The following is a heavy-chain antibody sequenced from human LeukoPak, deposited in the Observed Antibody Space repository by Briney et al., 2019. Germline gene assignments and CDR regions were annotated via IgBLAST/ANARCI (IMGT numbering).Heavy chain of an antibody. D-gene: IGHD1-14*01. CDR1: GYTFTSYY. CDR2: INPGGGST. Sequence: ASVKVSCKASGYTFTSYYMHWVRQAPGQGLEWMGIINPGGGSTSYAQKFQGRVTMTRDTSTSTVYMELSSLRSEDTAVYYCARVSLEATEAFDIWGQGTVVAVSS. V-gene: IGHV1-46*01. CDR3: ARVSLEATEAFDI. J-gene: IGHJ3*02.